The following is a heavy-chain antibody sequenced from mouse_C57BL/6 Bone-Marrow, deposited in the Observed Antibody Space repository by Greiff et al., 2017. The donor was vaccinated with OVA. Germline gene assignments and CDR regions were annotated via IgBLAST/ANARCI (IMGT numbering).Heavy chain of an antibody. D-gene: IGHD1-1*01. J-gene: IGHJ2*01. Sequence: QVQLQQPGAELVKPGASVKLSCKASGYTFTSYWMHWVKQRPGRGLEWIGRIDPNSGCTKYNEKFKSKATLTVDKPSSTAYMQLSSLTSEDSAVYDCARTGSREYDCDYWGQGTTLTVSS. V-gene: IGHV1-72*01. CDR3: ARTGSREYDCDY. CDR2: IDPNSGCT. CDR1: GYTFTSYW.